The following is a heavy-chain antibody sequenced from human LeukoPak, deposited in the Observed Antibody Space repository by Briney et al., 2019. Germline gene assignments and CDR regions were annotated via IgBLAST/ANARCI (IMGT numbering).Heavy chain of an antibody. D-gene: IGHD5-18*01. J-gene: IGHJ4*02. V-gene: IGHV3-21*01. Sequence: GGSLRLSCAASGFTLRTYSMNWARQAPGKGLEGVSPISSSSAYIYYADSVKGRFTISRDNAKNSLYLQMNSLRAEDTAVYYCARASGDTVDTTTMGSYWGQGTLVTVSA. CDR1: GFTLRTYS. CDR2: ISSSSAYI. CDR3: ARASGDTVDTTTMGSY.